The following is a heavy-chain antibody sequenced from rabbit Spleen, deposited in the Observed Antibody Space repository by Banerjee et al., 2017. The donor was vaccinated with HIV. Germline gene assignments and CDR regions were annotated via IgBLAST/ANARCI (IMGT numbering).Heavy chain of an antibody. CDR3: ARDTGTSFSTYGMDL. CDR1: GVSFSSYYY. CDR2: IYGDSSGNT. D-gene: IGHD8-1*01. V-gene: IGHV1S40*01. Sequence: QSLEESGGGLVQPEGSLTLTCTASGVSFSSYYYMCWVRQAPGKGLECIACIYGDSSGNTYYASWATGRFTISKTSSTTVTLQMTSLTAADTATYFCARDTGTSFSTYGMDLWGQGTLVTVS. J-gene: IGHJ6*01.